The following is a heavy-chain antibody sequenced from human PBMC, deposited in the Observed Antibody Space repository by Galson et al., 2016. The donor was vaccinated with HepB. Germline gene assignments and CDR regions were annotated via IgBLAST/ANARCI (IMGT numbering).Heavy chain of an antibody. Sequence: SETLSLTCTVSGASISSHFWSWIRQSPGKGLEWIGYIHYSGGTTYNPSLKSRVTISVDTSNNQFSLRLSSVTAADTAVYFCARSLGHCSSSCAEFDFWGQGTLVSVSS. V-gene: IGHV4-59*11. CDR1: GASISSHF. CDR2: IHYSGGT. CDR3: ARSLGHCSSSCAEFDF. J-gene: IGHJ4*02. D-gene: IGHD2-2*01.